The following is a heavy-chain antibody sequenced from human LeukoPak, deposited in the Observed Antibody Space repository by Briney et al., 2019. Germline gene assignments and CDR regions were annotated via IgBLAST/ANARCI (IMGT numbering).Heavy chain of an antibody. J-gene: IGHJ3*02. D-gene: IGHD1-26*01. CDR1: GGSFSGYY. CDR2: IYTSGST. CDR3: ARAGEVGATLVGAFDI. V-gene: IGHV4-59*10. Sequence: SETLSLTCAVYGGSFSGYYWSWIRQPAGKGLEWIGRIYTSGSTNYNPSLKSRVTMSVDTSKNQFSLKLSSVTAADTAVYYCARAGEVGATLVGAFDIWGQGTMVTVSS.